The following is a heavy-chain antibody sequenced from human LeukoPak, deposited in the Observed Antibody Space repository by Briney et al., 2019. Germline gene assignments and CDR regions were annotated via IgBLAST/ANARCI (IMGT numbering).Heavy chain of an antibody. D-gene: IGHD2-2*01. J-gene: IGHJ4*02. CDR1: GFTFSNYG. CDR2: ISPSSSTI. V-gene: IGHV3-48*01. Sequence: QSGGSLRLSCAASGFTFSNYGMNWVRRAPGKGLEWISYISPSSSTIFYADSVKGRFTISRDNAKNSMFPRMNSLRAEDTALYYCARTGSTLEFWGQGTLVTVSS. CDR3: ARTGSTLEF.